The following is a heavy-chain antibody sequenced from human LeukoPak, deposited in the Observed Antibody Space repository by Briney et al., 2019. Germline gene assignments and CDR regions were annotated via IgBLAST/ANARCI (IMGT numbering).Heavy chain of an antibody. D-gene: IGHD4-17*01. CDR2: IYTSGST. J-gene: IGHJ3*02. Sequence: SETLSLTCTVSGGSISSSSYYWSWIRQPAGKGLEWIGRIYTSGSTNYNPSLKSRVTISVDTSKNQFSLKLSSVTAADTAVYYCARAPPYGLGGDAFDIWGQGTMVTVSS. CDR1: GGSISSSSYY. V-gene: IGHV4-61*02. CDR3: ARAPPYGLGGDAFDI.